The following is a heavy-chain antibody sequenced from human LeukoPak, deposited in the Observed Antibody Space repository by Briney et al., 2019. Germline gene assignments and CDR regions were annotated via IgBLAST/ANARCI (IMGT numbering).Heavy chain of an antibody. CDR1: GGSISRYY. V-gene: IGHV4-59*01. CDR3: ARAVEMASFWSFDY. Sequence: SETLSLTCTVSGGSISRYYWSWLRQPPGKGLEGIGYIYYSGSTNYNPSLTSRVTISVDTSKTHFSLKLSSVTAADTAVYYCARAVEMASFWSFDYWGQGTLVTVSS. CDR2: IYYSGST. J-gene: IGHJ4*02. D-gene: IGHD5-24*01.